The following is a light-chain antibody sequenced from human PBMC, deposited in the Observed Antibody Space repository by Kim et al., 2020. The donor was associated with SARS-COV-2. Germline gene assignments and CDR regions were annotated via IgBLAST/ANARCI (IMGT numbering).Light chain of an antibody. CDR2: RAY. V-gene: IGKV1-27*01. J-gene: IGKJ1*01. CDR3: QRYNTAPWT. CDR1: QDISKL. Sequence: GDRVTITCRSSQDISKLLAWYQQKPGKAPNLLIFRAYVLQSGVPSRFSGGGSGTAFTLTISSLQPEDVATYYCQRYNTAPWTFG.